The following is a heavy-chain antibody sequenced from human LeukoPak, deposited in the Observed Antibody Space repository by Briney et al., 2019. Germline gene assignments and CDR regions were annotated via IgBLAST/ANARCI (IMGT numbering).Heavy chain of an antibody. V-gene: IGHV3-23*01. Sequence: GGSLRLSCAASGFTFSSYAMSWVRQAPGKGLEWVSAISGSGGSTYYADSVKGRFTISRDNSKNTLYLQMNSLRAEDTAVYYCANPPMAPYYYDSSGQLYYFDYWGQGTLVTVSS. D-gene: IGHD3-22*01. J-gene: IGHJ4*02. CDR2: ISGSGGST. CDR3: ANPPMAPYYYDSSGQLYYFDY. CDR1: GFTFSSYA.